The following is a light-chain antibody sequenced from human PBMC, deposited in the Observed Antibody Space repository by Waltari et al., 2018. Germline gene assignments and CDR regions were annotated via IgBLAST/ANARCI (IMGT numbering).Light chain of an antibody. V-gene: IGKV3-11*01. Sequence: EIVLTQSPATLSLSPGEIATLSCRASQSVSSDLAWYQQKPGQAPRLLIYDASNRANGIPARFSGSGSGTDFTLTISSLEPEDFAVYYCQQRIDWPLTFGGGTKVKIK. J-gene: IGKJ4*01. CDR1: QSVSSD. CDR2: DAS. CDR3: QQRIDWPLT.